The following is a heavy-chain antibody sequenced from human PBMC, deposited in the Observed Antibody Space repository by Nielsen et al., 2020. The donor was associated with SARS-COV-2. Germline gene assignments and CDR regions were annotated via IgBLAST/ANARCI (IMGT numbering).Heavy chain of an antibody. CDR1: GGSISSYY. V-gene: IGHV4-34*01. Sequence: SETLSLTCTVSGGSISSYYWSWIRQPPGKGLEWIGEINHSGSTNYNPSLKSRVTISVDTSKNQFSLKLSSVTAADTAVYYCARVSTENWFDPWGQGTLVTVSS. CDR3: ARVSTENWFDP. D-gene: IGHD4-11*01. CDR2: INHSGST. J-gene: IGHJ5*02.